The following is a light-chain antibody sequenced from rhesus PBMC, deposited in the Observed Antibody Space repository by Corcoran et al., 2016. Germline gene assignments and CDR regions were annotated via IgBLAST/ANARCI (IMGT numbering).Light chain of an antibody. CDR3: PRYYSTPYS. CDR2: EAS. CDR1: QGITND. V-gene: IGKV1S17*01. Sequence: DIQMTQSPSSLSASVGDRVTITCRASQGITNDFAWYQQKPGETPKLLSYEASSLQSGMPSRFSGSGSRTDFTLPIGSLQSEDFATYNCPRYYSTPYSFSQGTKVEIK. J-gene: IGKJ2*01.